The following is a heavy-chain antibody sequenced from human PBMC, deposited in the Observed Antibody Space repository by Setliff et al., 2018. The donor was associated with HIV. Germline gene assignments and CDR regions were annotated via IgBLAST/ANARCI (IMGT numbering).Heavy chain of an antibody. J-gene: IGHJ1*01. V-gene: IGHV4-34*01. CDR1: GGSFSAYY. CDR3: ARGGYSYGFGRHRAYFQY. Sequence: SETLSLTCAVYGGSFSAYYWSWIRQTPGKGLEWIGEINHSGGTNYNQSLKSRVTMSVDTSKNQFSLTLSSVTAADTAVFYCARGGYSYGFGRHRAYFQYWGQGTQVTVSS. CDR2: INHSGGT. D-gene: IGHD5-18*01.